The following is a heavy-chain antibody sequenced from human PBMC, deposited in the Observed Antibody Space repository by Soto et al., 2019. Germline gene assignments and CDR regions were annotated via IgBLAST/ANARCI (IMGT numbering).Heavy chain of an antibody. CDR2: ISYDGSNK. Sequence: GGSLRLSCAASGFTFSSYAMHWVRQAPGKGLEWVAVISYDGSNKYYADSVKGRFTISRDNSKNTLYLQMNSLRAEDTAVYYCARFLRVPQLSYGMDVWGQGTTVTVSS. V-gene: IGHV3-30-3*01. CDR3: ARFLRVPQLSYGMDV. D-gene: IGHD2-2*01. J-gene: IGHJ6*02. CDR1: GFTFSSYA.